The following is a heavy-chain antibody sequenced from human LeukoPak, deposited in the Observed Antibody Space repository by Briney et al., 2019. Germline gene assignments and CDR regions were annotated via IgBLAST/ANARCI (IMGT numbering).Heavy chain of an antibody. Sequence: ASVKVSCKASGYTFTSYAMHWVRQAPGQRLEWMGRINAGNGNTKYSQKFLGRVTMTADTSTSTAYMELRSLTSDDTAVYYCARSGRGTYYYFDLWGQGTLVTVSS. D-gene: IGHD5-12*01. CDR3: ARSGRGTYYYFDL. CDR1: GYTFTSYA. J-gene: IGHJ4*02. V-gene: IGHV1-3*01. CDR2: INAGNGNT.